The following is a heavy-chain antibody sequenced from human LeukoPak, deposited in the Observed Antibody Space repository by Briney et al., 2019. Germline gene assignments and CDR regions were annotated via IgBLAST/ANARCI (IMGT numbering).Heavy chain of an antibody. CDR3: TKDRGGSSQLGDAFDV. Sequence: ASVKVSCKASGYTFTSYAMHWVRQAPGQRLEWMGWINVGNGNTKYSQEFQDRVTITRDTSAITVYMELNSLRAEDTALYYCTKDRGGSSQLGDAFDVWGQGTMVSVSS. CDR1: GYTFTSYA. CDR2: INVGNGNT. V-gene: IGHV1-3*03. J-gene: IGHJ3*01. D-gene: IGHD1-26*01.